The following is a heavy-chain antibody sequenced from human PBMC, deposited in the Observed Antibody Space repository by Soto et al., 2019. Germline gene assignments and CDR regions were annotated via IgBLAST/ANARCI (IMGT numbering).Heavy chain of an antibody. CDR1: GGSISSGGYY. V-gene: IGHV4-31*03. Sequence: SETLSLTCTVSGGSISSGGYYWSWIRQHPGKGLEWIGYIYYSGSTYYNPSLKSRVTISVDTSKNQFSLKLSSVTAADTAVYYCASPDEVRDVFDICGQRTTVPVSS. D-gene: IGHD3-22*01. CDR3: ASPDEVRDVFDI. CDR2: IYYSGST. J-gene: IGHJ3*02.